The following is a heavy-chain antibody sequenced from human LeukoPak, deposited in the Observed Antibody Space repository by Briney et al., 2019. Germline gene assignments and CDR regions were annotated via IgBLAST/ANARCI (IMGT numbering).Heavy chain of an antibody. D-gene: IGHD3-22*01. CDR1: GFTFSSYG. J-gene: IGHJ4*02. V-gene: IGHV3-30*18. CDR2: ISYDGSNK. Sequence: PGGSLRLSCAASGFTFSSYGIHWVRQAPGMGLEWVAIISYDGSNKYYADSVKGRFTISRDNSKNTLYLQMNSLRAEDTAMYYCAKDGIVVSYFDYWGQGTLVTVSS. CDR3: AKDGIVVSYFDY.